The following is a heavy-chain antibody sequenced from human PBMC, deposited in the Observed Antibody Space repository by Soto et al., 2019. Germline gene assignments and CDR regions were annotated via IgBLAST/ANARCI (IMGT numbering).Heavy chain of an antibody. J-gene: IGHJ6*02. CDR3: ARVMDSSSWYRWTLPDYYYYGMDV. D-gene: IGHD6-13*01. V-gene: IGHV3-30-3*01. Sequence: GGSLRLSCAASGFTFSSYAMHWVRQAPGKGLEWVAVISYDGSNKYYADSVKGRFTISRDNSKNTLYLQMNSLRAEDPAVYYCARVMDSSSWYRWTLPDYYYYGMDVWGQGTTVTVSS. CDR2: ISYDGSNK. CDR1: GFTFSSYA.